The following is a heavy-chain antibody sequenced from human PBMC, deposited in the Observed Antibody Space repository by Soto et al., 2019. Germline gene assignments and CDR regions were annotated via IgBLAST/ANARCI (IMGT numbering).Heavy chain of an antibody. CDR2: ISGSGGST. CDR1: GFTLNSYA. J-gene: IGHJ4*02. CDR3: AKDYDILTGPSFDY. V-gene: IGHV3-23*01. Sequence: GGSLRLSCAASGFTLNSYAMSWFRQAPGKGLEWVSAISGSGGSTYYADSVKGRFTISRDNSKNTLYLQMNSLRAEDTAVYYCAKDYDILTGPSFDYWGQGTLVTVSS. D-gene: IGHD3-9*01.